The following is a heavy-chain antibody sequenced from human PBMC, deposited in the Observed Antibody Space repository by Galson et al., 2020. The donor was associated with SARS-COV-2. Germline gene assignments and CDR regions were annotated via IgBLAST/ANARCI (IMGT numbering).Heavy chain of an antibody. CDR3: ARFPYSSSSFDY. V-gene: IGHV5-10-1*01. J-gene: IGHJ4*02. D-gene: IGHD6-6*01. CDR2: IDPSDSYT. Sequence: KVSCKGSGYSFTSYWISWVRQMPGKGLEWMGRIDPSDSYTNYSPSFQGHVTISADKSISTAYLQWSSLKASDTAMYYCARFPYSSSSFDYWGQGTLVTVSS. CDR1: GYSFTSYW.